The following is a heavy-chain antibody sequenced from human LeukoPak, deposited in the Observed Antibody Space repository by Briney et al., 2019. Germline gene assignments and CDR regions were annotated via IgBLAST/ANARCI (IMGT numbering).Heavy chain of an antibody. Sequence: GGSLRLSCAASGFTFSNAWMSWVRQAPGKGLEWVGRIKSKTDGGTTDYAAPVKGRFTISRDDSKNTLYLQMNSLKTEDTAVYYCTTDPDSFVVVPAAIGYYYYMDVWGKGTTVTVSS. CDR1: GFTFSNAW. CDR3: TTDPDSFVVVPAAIGYYYYMDV. V-gene: IGHV3-15*01. D-gene: IGHD2-2*02. J-gene: IGHJ6*03. CDR2: IKSKTDGGTT.